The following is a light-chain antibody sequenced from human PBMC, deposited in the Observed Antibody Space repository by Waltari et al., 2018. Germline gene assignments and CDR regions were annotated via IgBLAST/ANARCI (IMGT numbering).Light chain of an antibody. CDR1: QSVRSN. V-gene: IGKV3-15*01. CDR3: QKYNSWPLT. J-gene: IGKJ4*01. Sequence: ETVMTQSPATLSVSPGERASLSCRASQSVRSNFSWYQHQPGQAHRLLIYDASTRGTGVPARFSGSGAGTESTLTISSLKSEDFAVYYCQKYNSWPLTFGGGTKVEIK. CDR2: DAS.